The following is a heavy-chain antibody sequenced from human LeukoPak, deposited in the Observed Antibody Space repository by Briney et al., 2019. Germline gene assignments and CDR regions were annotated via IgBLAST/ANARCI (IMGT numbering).Heavy chain of an antibody. D-gene: IGHD3-22*01. J-gene: IGHJ4*02. CDR3: ARGPYYYDSSGYYPFDY. V-gene: IGHV4-59*01. Sequence: SETLSLTCTVSGGSISSYYWSWIRQPPGKGLEWIGYIYYSGSTNYNPSPKSRVTISVDTSKNQFSLKLSSVTAADTAVHYCARGPYYYDSSGYYPFDYWGQGTLVTVSS. CDR2: IYYSGST. CDR1: GGSISSYY.